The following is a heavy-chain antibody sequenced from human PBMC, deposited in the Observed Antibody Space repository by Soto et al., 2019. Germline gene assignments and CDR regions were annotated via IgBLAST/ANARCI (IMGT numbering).Heavy chain of an antibody. D-gene: IGHD2-8*02. J-gene: IGHJ6*02. V-gene: IGHV1-69*02. CDR3: ASHFTGVLVLGTSPPGGDNYGWDV. CDR1: GGTFSRYT. CDR2: IIPILDIP. Sequence: QVQLVQSGAVVKKPGSSVKVSCKASGGTFSRYTFTWVRQAPGQGLEWMGRIIPILDIPNYAQNFQGRVTITADKSTSTAYMELSSLRSDDTAVYYCASHFTGVLVLGTSPPGGDNYGWDVWGQGTTVTVSS.